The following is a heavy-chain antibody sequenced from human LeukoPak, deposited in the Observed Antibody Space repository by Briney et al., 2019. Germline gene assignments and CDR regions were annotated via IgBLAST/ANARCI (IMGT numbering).Heavy chain of an antibody. J-gene: IGHJ5*02. V-gene: IGHV4-59*01. CDR1: GASISDNY. CDR3: ARGNSNDHLAWFGP. CDR2: IYYTGNT. Sequence: SETLSLTCTVSGASISDNYWSWIRQPPGKGLEWIGYIYYTGNTNYNPSLKSRVAVSVDTSKNQLSLKLSSVTAADTAVYYCARGNSNDHLAWFGPWGQGTLVSVSS. D-gene: IGHD2/OR15-2a*01.